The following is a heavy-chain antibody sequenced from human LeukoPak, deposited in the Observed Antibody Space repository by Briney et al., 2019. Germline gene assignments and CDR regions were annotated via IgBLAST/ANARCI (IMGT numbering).Heavy chain of an antibody. CDR3: ARGRFYDSSGYSEEADFDY. J-gene: IGHJ4*02. CDR2: INHSGST. D-gene: IGHD3-22*01. CDR1: GGSFSGYY. V-gene: IGHV4-34*01. Sequence: SETLSLTCAVYGGSFSGYYWSWIRQPPGKGLEWIREINHSGSTNYNPSLKSRVTISVDTSKNQFSLKLSSVTAADTAVYYCARGRFYDSSGYSEEADFDYWGQGTLVTVSS.